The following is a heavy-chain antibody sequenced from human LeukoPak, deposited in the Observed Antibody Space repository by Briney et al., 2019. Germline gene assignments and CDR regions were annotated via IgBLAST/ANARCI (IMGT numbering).Heavy chain of an antibody. Sequence: GGSLRLSCAASGFTFSNAWMSWVRQAPGKGLEWVGRIKSKTDGGTTDYAAPVKGRFTISRDDSKNTLYLQMNSLKTEDTAAYYCTTGGDSSGYYPLGYWGQGTLVTVSS. J-gene: IGHJ4*02. CDR1: GFTFSNAW. CDR3: TTGGDSSGYYPLGY. D-gene: IGHD3-22*01. V-gene: IGHV3-15*05. CDR2: IKSKTDGGTT.